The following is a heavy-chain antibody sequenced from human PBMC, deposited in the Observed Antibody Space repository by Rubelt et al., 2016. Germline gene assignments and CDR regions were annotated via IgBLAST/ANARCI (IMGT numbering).Heavy chain of an antibody. V-gene: IGHV4-34*01. CDR2: IYHSGST. CDR1: GGSFSGYY. D-gene: IGHD4-17*01. Sequence: QVQLQQWGAGLLKPSETLSLTCAVYGGSFSGYYWGWIRQPPGKGLEWIGSIYHSGSTYYNPSLRSRVTISVNTSKNQFSLLRSSVTDAEPAGEYCGASNIELGGTDGDYRHWGQGTLVTVSS. CDR3: GASNIELGGTDGDYRH. J-gene: IGHJ4*02.